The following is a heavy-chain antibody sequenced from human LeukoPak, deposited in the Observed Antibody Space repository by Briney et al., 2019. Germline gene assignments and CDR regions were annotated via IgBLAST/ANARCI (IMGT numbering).Heavy chain of an antibody. J-gene: IGHJ4*02. V-gene: IGHV3-48*02. CDR2: ISSVSRTI. Sequence: PGGSLRLSCVASGFTFRADSMNWVRQAPGKGLEWVAYISSVSRTIYYADSVKGRFTISRDNAQNSLYLQMSSLRDEDTAVYYCARGAKRGLYDSSGYMVDSWGQGTLVTVSS. CDR3: ARGAKRGLYDSSGYMVDS. D-gene: IGHD3-22*01. CDR1: GFTFRADS.